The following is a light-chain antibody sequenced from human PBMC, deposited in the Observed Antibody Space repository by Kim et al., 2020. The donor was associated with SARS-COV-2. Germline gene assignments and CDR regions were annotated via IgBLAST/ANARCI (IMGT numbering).Light chain of an antibody. Sequence: GSIGDRVTITFQASQDINDDLEWYKQKPGEVPKRLIYDATRLETGVPSTFSGSGSGTDFTLTISSLQPEDIATYYCHQYDKFPQTFGQGTKVEIK. V-gene: IGKV1-33*01. J-gene: IGKJ1*01. CDR3: HQYDKFPQT. CDR1: QDINDD. CDR2: DAT.